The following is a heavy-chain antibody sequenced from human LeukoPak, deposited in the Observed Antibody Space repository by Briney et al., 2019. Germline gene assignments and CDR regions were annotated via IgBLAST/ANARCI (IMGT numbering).Heavy chain of an antibody. CDR1: SGSTSSSNYF. V-gene: IGHV4-39*01. D-gene: IGHD6-25*01. Sequence: SETQSLTRTVYSGSTSSSNYFWGWIRQPPGKGLEWIGNIYYSGSTYYNPSLKSRVTISVDTSKNQFSLQLSSVTVADTAVYYCARQLYSSATVWGQGTTVPVSS. CDR3: ARQLYSSATV. J-gene: IGHJ6*02. CDR2: IYYSGST.